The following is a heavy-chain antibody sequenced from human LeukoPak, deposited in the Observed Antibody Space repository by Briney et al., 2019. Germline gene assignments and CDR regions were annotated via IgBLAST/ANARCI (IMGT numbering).Heavy chain of an antibody. D-gene: IGHD6-13*01. CDR1: GGSISSGGYS. CDR2: IYQSGST. J-gene: IGHJ4*02. Sequence: PSETLSLTCAVSGGSISSGGYSWSWIRQPPGKGLEWIGYIYQSGSTYYNPSLKSRVTISVDRSENQFSLKLSSVTAADTAVYYCGRGGIAAAASGIDYWGQGTLVTVSS. V-gene: IGHV4-30-2*01. CDR3: GRGGIAAAASGIDY.